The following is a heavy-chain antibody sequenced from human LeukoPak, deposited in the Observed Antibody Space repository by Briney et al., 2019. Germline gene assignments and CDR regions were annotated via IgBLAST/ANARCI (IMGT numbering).Heavy chain of an antibody. CDR2: FIPIFERS. J-gene: IGHJ4*02. CDR3: ARDSRTYYYGSGSYYKVGRLDF. D-gene: IGHD3-10*01. V-gene: IGHV1-46*01. Sequence: ASVKVSCKASGYTFTSYYMHWVRQAPGQGLEWVGGFIPIFERSTYAQKFQGRVTMTADESTNTAYMELSSLTSEDTAVYYCARDSRTYYYGSGSYYKVGRLDFWGQGTLVTVSS. CDR1: GYTFTSYY.